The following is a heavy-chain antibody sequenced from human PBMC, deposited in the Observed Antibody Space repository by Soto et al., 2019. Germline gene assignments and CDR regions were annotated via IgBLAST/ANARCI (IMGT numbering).Heavy chain of an antibody. CDR2: IWYDGNNK. CDR1: GFVFSRFG. J-gene: IGHJ6*02. V-gene: IGHV3-33*08. Sequence: QVQLVESGGGVVQPGKSLRLACAASGFVFSRFGMHWVRQAPGKGLEWVAVIWYDGNNKYYGDSVKGRFTISRDNSKNTVYLQMSSRGVDDKAVYYCVRDDGTAAAGTYYHYALDVWGQGTTVTVSS. CDR3: VRDDGTAAAGTYYHYALDV. D-gene: IGHD6-13*01.